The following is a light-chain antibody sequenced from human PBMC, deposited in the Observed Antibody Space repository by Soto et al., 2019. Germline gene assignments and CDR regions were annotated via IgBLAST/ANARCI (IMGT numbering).Light chain of an antibody. CDR2: AAS. Sequence: DIQITHSPSSLSASVGDRVTITCRASQSINSYLNWYQQEPGKAPKFLIYAASSLQSGVPSRFSGSGSGTDFTLTISSLQPEDFATYHCQQSYSTPITLGQGTRLEIK. J-gene: IGKJ5*01. V-gene: IGKV1-39*01. CDR1: QSINSY. CDR3: QQSYSTPIT.